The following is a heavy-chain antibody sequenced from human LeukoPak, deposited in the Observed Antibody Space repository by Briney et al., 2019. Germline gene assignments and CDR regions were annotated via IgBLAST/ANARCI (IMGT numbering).Heavy chain of an antibody. CDR1: GGSISSYY. V-gene: IGHV4-4*07. D-gene: IGHD2/OR15-2a*01. Sequence: SETLSLTCTVSGGSISSYYRSWIRQPAGKGLEWIWRIYTSGSTNYNPSLKGRFTMSVDTSKNQFSLKLSTVTAADTAVYYCARGGSMTLDFAYWGQGTLVTVSS. J-gene: IGHJ4*02. CDR3: ARGGSMTLDFAY. CDR2: IYTSGST.